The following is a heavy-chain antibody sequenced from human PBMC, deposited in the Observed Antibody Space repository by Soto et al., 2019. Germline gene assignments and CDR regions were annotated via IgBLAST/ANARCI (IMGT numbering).Heavy chain of an antibody. CDR2: IYPGDSDT. D-gene: IGHD5-18*01. CDR3: ARYWHSYSLNYYRGMDV. Sequence: GEPLKISCQGSGYSFANYWIGWVRQLPGKGLEWMAIIYPGDSDTKYSPSFQGQVTISADKSISTAYLQWSSLKASDTAMYYCARYWHSYSLNYYRGMDVWGQGTTVTVSS. CDR1: GYSFANYW. J-gene: IGHJ6*02. V-gene: IGHV5-51*01.